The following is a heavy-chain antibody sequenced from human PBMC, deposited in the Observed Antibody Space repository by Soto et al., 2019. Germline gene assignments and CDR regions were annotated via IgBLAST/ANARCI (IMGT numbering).Heavy chain of an antibody. J-gene: IGHJ5*02. Sequence: TGGSLRLSCAASGFTFSSYSMNWVRQAPGKGVEWVSYISSSSSTIYYADSVKGRFTISRDNAKNSLYLQMNSLRDEDTAVYYCAREAIAVLNWFEPWGQGTLVTVSS. CDR3: AREAIAVLNWFEP. V-gene: IGHV3-48*02. CDR2: ISSSSSTI. D-gene: IGHD6-19*01. CDR1: GFTFSSYS.